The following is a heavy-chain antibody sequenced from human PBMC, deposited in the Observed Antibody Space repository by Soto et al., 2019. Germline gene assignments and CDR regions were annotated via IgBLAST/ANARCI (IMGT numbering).Heavy chain of an antibody. CDR2: IIPMFGTA. J-gene: IGHJ4*02. D-gene: IGHD6-19*01. CDR1: GGTFSSYA. V-gene: IGHV1-69*01. CDR3: AREEGYSSGWSAPFDF. Sequence: QVQLVQSGAEVKKPGSSVKVSCKASGGTFSSYAISWVRQAPGQGLEWLGGIIPMFGTANYAQKFQGRVTITADESTSTAYMELSSLRSEDTAVYYCAREEGYSSGWSAPFDFWGQGALVTVSS.